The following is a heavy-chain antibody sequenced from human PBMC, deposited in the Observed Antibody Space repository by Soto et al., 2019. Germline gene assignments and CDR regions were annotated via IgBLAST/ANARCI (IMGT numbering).Heavy chain of an antibody. CDR1: GVSISSHY. CDR2: TYFSGST. J-gene: IGHJ4*02. V-gene: IGHV4-59*11. CDR3: ARVDYDSVWGSYRYTVPGAFDY. Sequence: ASETLSLTCTVSGVSISSHYWSWIRQTPEKGLEWIGYTYFSGSTNYNPFFTSRVTILVDTSKNQFSLKLNSVTAADTAVYYCARVDYDSVWGSYRYTVPGAFDYWGQGALVTVSS. D-gene: IGHD3-16*02.